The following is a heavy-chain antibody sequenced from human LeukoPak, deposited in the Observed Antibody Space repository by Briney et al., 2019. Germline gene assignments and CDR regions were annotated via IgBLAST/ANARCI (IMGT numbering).Heavy chain of an antibody. D-gene: IGHD6-6*01. CDR3: AKSGIAARLDY. J-gene: IGHJ4*02. CDR2: ISYDGSNK. Sequence: PGGSLRLSCAASGFTFSSYGMHWVRQAPGKGLEWVAVISYDGSNKYYADSVKSRFTISRDNSKNTLYLQMNSLRAEDTAVYYCAKSGIAARLDYWGQGTLVTVSS. CDR1: GFTFSSYG. V-gene: IGHV3-30*18.